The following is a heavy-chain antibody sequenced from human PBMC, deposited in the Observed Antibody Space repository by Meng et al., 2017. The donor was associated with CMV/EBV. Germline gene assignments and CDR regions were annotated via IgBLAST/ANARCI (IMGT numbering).Heavy chain of an antibody. CDR1: GFTFSSYW. CDR3: ARDLETYYDFWSGLYGMDV. D-gene: IGHD3-3*01. V-gene: IGHV3-74*01. Sequence: GESLKISCAASGFTFSSYWMHWVRQAPGKGLVWVSRINSDGSSTSYADSVKGRFTISRDNAKNTLYLQMNSLRAEDTAVYYCARDLETYYDFWSGLYGMDVWGQGTTVTVSS. J-gene: IGHJ6*02. CDR2: INSDGSST.